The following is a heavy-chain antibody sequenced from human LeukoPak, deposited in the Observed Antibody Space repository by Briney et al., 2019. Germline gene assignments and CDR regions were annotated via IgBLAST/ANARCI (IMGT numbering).Heavy chain of an antibody. CDR3: AREDFDSRSYYSGTDAFDI. V-gene: IGHV3-7*01. CDR1: GFTFSIYW. J-gene: IGHJ3*02. Sequence: GGSLRLSCETSGFTFSIYWMTWIRQAPGKGLEWVANIKEDGSAQYYVDSVKGRFTISRDNSKNSVFLQMNSLRVDDTALYYCAREDFDSRSYYSGTDAFDIWGQGTMAAVSP. D-gene: IGHD3-22*01. CDR2: IKEDGSAQ.